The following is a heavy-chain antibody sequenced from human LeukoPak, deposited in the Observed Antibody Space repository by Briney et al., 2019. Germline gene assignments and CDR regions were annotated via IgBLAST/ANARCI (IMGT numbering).Heavy chain of an antibody. V-gene: IGHV4-4*07. J-gene: IGHJ5*02. Sequence: SETLSLTCTVSGGSISSYYWSWIRQPAGKGLEWTGRIYTSGSTNYNPSLKSRVTMSVDTSKNQFSLKLSSVTAADTAVYYCARDAYDSSGLLRFLWFDPWGQGTLATVSS. CDR1: GGSISSYY. D-gene: IGHD3-22*01. CDR2: IYTSGST. CDR3: ARDAYDSSGLLRFLWFDP.